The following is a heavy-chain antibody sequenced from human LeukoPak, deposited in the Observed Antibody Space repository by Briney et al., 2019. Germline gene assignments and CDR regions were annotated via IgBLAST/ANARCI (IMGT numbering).Heavy chain of an antibody. V-gene: IGHV1-69*06. CDR1: GGTFSSYA. J-gene: IGHJ6*02. CDR3: ARDPQGRGYYYYGMDV. CDR2: IIPIFGTA. Sequence: SVKVSCKASGGTFSSYAISWVRQAPGQGLEWMGGIIPIFGTANYAQKFQGRVTITADKSTSTAYMELSSLRSEDTAVYYCARDPQGRGYYYYGMDVWGQGTTVTVSS.